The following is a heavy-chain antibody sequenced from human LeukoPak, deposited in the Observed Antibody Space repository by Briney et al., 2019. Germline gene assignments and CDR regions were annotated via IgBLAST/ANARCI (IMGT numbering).Heavy chain of an antibody. CDR2: LRYDGSTK. D-gene: IGHD6-19*01. CDR3: AKVEVAGASTDYYYYYMDV. J-gene: IGHJ6*03. V-gene: IGHV3-30*02. Sequence: PGGSLRLSCETSGFTFSNYGMHWVRQAPGKGLEWVAFLRYDGSTKYYADSVKGRFTISRDNSKNTLYLQMNSLRAEDTAVYYCAKVEVAGASTDYYYYYMDVWGKGTTVTISS. CDR1: GFTFSNYG.